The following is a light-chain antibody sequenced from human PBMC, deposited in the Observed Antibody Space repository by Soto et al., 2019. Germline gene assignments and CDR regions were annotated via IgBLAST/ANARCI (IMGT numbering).Light chain of an antibody. CDR1: QDFSTS. V-gene: IGKV1-8*01. CDR2: DAS. Sequence: AIRMNQSPSSFSASTGDRVTITCRASQDFSTSLAWYQQKPGKAPKVLIYDASTLASGVPSRFSGSESGTDFTLTISCLQSDDFATYYCQQYYTYPCAFGQGTKVEIK. CDR3: QQYYTYPCA. J-gene: IGKJ1*01.